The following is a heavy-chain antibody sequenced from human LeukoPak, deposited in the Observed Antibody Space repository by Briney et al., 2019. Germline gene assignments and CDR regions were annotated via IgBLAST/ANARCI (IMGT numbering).Heavy chain of an antibody. CDR1: GFTFSSYA. J-gene: IGHJ4*02. Sequence: GGSLRLSCAASGFTFSSYAMSWVRQAPGKGLEWVSAISGSGGSTYYADSVKGRFTISRDNSKNTLYLQMNSLRAEDTAVYYCAPNGGSGWYKGVDYWGQGTLVTVSS. D-gene: IGHD6-19*01. CDR3: APNGGSGWYKGVDY. V-gene: IGHV3-23*01. CDR2: ISGSGGST.